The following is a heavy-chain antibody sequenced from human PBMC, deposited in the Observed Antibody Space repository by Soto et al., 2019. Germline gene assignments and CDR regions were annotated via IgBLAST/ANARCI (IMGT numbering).Heavy chain of an antibody. CDR3: ARGVERYCSSTSCYSYYYYYMDV. CDR1: GGSISSYY. Sequence: SETLSLTCTVSGGSISSYYLSWIRQPPGKGLERIGYIYYSGSTNYNPSLKSRVTISVDTSRNQFSLKLSSVTAADTAVYYCARGVERYCSSTSCYSYYYYYMDVWGKGTTVTVSS. D-gene: IGHD2-2*01. V-gene: IGHV4-59*01. J-gene: IGHJ6*03. CDR2: IYYSGST.